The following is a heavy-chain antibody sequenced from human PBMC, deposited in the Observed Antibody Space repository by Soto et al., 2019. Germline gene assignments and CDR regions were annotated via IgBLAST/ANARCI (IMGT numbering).Heavy chain of an antibody. CDR2: ISAHNGNT. Sequence: QIHLVQSGAEVKKHEASVKVSCKASGYTFTSYGITWVRQAPGQGLEWMGWISAHNGNTDYAQKLQGRVIVTRDTSTSTAYMELRSLRSDDTAVYYCARGRYGDYWGQGALVTVSS. CDR3: ARGRYGDY. V-gene: IGHV1-18*01. J-gene: IGHJ4*02. D-gene: IGHD1-1*01. CDR1: GYTFTSYG.